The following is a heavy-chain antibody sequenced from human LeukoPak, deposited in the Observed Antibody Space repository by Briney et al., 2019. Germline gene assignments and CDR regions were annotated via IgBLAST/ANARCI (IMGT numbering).Heavy chain of an antibody. Sequence: GGSLRLSCAASGFTFSSYAMSWDRQAPGKGLEWVSAISGSGGSTYYADSVKGRFTISRDNSKNTLYLQMNSLRAEDTAVYYCVARDSSGWYEYFQHWGQGTLVTVSS. CDR2: ISGSGGST. CDR3: VARDSSGWYEYFQH. V-gene: IGHV3-23*01. J-gene: IGHJ1*01. D-gene: IGHD6-19*01. CDR1: GFTFSSYA.